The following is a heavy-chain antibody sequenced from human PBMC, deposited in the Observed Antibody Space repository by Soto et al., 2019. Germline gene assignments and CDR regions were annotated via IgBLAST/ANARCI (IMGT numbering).Heavy chain of an antibody. CDR1: GASISSYY. Sequence: QMQLQESGPGLVKPSENLSLTCTVSGASISSYYWSWIRQPPGKGLEWIGYVYYSGSTNYNPSLKSRVTISVDTSKNQFSLKLSSVTAADTAMYYCARDTTPSLWGQGTLVTVSS. CDR2: VYYSGST. D-gene: IGHD1-1*01. V-gene: IGHV4-59*01. J-gene: IGHJ4*02. CDR3: ARDTTPSL.